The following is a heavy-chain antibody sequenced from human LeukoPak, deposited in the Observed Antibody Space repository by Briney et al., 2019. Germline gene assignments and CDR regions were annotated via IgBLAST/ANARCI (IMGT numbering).Heavy chain of an antibody. V-gene: IGHV3-33*01. CDR1: GFTFSNFG. CDR2: ISHDESTK. Sequence: GGSLRLSCEASGFTFSNFGLHWVRQAPGKGLEWVGDISHDESTKNYADSLKGRFSISRDNSRNTLYLQMNSLRAEDTAVYYCARGCGGTPGCYIIDNWGQGTLVTVSS. D-gene: IGHD2-21*01. J-gene: IGHJ4*02. CDR3: ARGCGGTPGCYIIDN.